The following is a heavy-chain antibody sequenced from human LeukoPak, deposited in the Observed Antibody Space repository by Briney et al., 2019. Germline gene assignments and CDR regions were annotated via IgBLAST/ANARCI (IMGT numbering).Heavy chain of an antibody. CDR1: GYSFTSYY. V-gene: IGHV1-46*01. D-gene: IGHD3-9*01. CDR3: ARSSAYYNEADI. Sequence: ASVKVSCKTSGYSFTSYYMHWVRQGPGQGLEWMGIINPSGGSTTYGQNFQGRLTMTSDTSTSTVYMELSSLRSEDTAVYYCARSSAYYNEADIWGQGTMVTVSS. J-gene: IGHJ3*02. CDR2: INPSGGST.